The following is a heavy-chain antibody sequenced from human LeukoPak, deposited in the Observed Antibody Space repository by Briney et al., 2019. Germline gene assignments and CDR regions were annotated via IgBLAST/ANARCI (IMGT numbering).Heavy chain of an antibody. V-gene: IGHV1-18*01. CDR2: ISAYNGNT. Sequence: GASVKVSCKASGYTFTNYGINWVRQAPGEGLEWMGWISAYNGNTNYAQKVQGRVTMTTDTSTSTAYMELRSLRSDDTAVYYCAGEGYYGVNKFFDYWGQGTLVTVSS. CDR1: GYTFTNYG. D-gene: IGHD4-23*01. J-gene: IGHJ4*02. CDR3: AGEGYYGVNKFFDY.